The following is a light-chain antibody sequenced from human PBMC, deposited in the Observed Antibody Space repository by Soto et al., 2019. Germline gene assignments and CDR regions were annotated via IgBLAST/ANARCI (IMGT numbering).Light chain of an antibody. J-gene: IGKJ4*01. V-gene: IGKV3D-20*01. CDR1: QSVSSSY. CDR3: QQSYTTPLT. CDR2: DAS. Sequence: EIVLTQSPATLSFSPGERATLSCGASQSVSSSYVAWYQHRPGLAPRLLIHDASSRATGIPDRFSGTKSGTDFTLTIRRLEPEDLATYYCQQSYTTPLTFGGGT.